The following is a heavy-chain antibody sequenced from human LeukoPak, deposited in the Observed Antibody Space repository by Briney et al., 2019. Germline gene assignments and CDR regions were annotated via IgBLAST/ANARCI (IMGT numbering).Heavy chain of an antibody. D-gene: IGHD2-2*01. CDR2: INPHSGDT. CDR3: STEDKYCSSPSCNDY. CDR1: GYTFTVYY. Sequence: ASVKVSCKASGYTFTVYYMHWVRQAPGQGLEWMGYINPHSGDTIYAPNFQGRVTMTRDTSISTVYMELSNLRSDDTAVYYCSTEDKYCSSPSCNDYWGQGTLVTVSS. J-gene: IGHJ4*02. V-gene: IGHV1-2*02.